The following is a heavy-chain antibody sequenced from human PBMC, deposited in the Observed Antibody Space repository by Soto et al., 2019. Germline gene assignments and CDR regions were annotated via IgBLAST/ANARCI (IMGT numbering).Heavy chain of an antibody. CDR3: VRGHCSRTSAACGWFDP. D-gene: IGHD2-2*01. J-gene: IGHJ5*02. CDR2: ISGDGETT. Sequence: PGGSLRLSCAASGFSFSDYAMNWVRQAPEKGLEWVSSISGDGETTYYADSVKGRFTISRDNPKNMLYLQVNSLRVGDTALYYCVRGHCSRTSAACGWFDPWGQGTLVTVSS. CDR1: GFSFSDYA. V-gene: IGHV3-23*01.